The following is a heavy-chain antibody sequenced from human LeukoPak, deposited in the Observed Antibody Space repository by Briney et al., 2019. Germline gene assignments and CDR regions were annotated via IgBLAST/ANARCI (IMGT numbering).Heavy chain of an antibody. J-gene: IGHJ4*02. CDR2: IIPILGIA. CDR1: GGTFSSYA. V-gene: IGHV1-69*04. D-gene: IGHD3-10*01. Sequence: SVKVSCKASGGTFSSYAISWVQQAPGQGLEWMGRIIPILGIANYAQKFQGRVTITADKSTSTAYMELSSLRSEDTAVYYCARAAYGSGSYGYFDYWGQGTLVTVSS. CDR3: ARAAYGSGSYGYFDY.